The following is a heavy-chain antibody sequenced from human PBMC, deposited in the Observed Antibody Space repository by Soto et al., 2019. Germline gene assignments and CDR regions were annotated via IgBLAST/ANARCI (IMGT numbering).Heavy chain of an antibody. CDR3: ARDDPEKGGSSGWYY. D-gene: IGHD6-13*01. J-gene: IGHJ4*02. CDR2: ISAYNGNT. Sequence: QVQLVQSGAEVKKPGASVKVSCKASGYTFTSYGISWVRQAPGQGLEWMGWISAYNGNTNYAQKLQGRVTMTTDTSTSTAYVEVRSLRFDDTAVYYCARDDPEKGGSSGWYYWGQGTLGTVST. CDR1: GYTFTSYG. V-gene: IGHV1-18*01.